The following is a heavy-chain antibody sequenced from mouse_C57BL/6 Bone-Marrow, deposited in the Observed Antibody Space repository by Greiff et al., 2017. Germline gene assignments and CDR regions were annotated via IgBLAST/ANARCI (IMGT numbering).Heavy chain of an antibody. Sequence: QVQLKESGAELARPGASVKLSCKASGYTFTSYGISWVKQSTGQGLEWIGEIYPRSGNTYYNEKFKGKATLTADKSSSTAYMELRSLTSEDSAVYFCARRRGYGSRGYWYFDVWGTGTTVTVSS. D-gene: IGHD1-1*01. CDR2: IYPRSGNT. V-gene: IGHV1-81*01. CDR3: ARRRGYGSRGYWYFDV. CDR1: GYTFTSYG. J-gene: IGHJ1*03.